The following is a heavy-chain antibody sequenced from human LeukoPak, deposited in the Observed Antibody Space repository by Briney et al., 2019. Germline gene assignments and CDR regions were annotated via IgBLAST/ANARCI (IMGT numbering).Heavy chain of an antibody. D-gene: IGHD2-21*02. CDR3: TRDFSYCGGDCSTIDY. CDR2: IRSKAYGGTT. J-gene: IGHJ4*02. CDR1: GFTFGDYA. Sequence: GRSPRLSCTASGFTFGDYAMSWVRQAPGKGLEWVGFIRSKAYGGTTEYAASVKGRFTISRDDSKSIAYLQMNSLKTEDTAVYYCTRDFSYCGGDCSTIDYWGQGTLVTVSS. V-gene: IGHV3-49*04.